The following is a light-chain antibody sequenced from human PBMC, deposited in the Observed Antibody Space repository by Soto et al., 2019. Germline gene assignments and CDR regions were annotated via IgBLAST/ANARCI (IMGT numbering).Light chain of an antibody. V-gene: IGKV3-20*01. CDR3: QQYGGSPRT. CDR1: QSVSSNY. Sequence: EIVLTQSPGTLSLSPGERATLSCRASQSVSSNYLAWHQQKSGQAPRLLIYGASSRATGIPDRFSGSGSGTDFTLTISSLEPEDFAVYYCQQYGGSPRTFGQGTRVEIK. CDR2: GAS. J-gene: IGKJ1*01.